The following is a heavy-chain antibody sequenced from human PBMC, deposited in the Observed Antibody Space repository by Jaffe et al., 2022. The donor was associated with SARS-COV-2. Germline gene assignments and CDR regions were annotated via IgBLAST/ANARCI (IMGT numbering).Heavy chain of an antibody. J-gene: IGHJ6*02. CDR2: IWYDGTNK. Sequence: QVQLVESGGDVVQPGRSLRLSCAASGFTFSFYGMHWVRQAPGKGLEWMTVIWYDGTNKYYADSVKGRFTISRDNSKNTLYLQMNSLRAEDTAVYYCARDIGGDYDHHYGMDVWGQGTTVTVSS. D-gene: IGHD4-17*01. CDR1: GFTFSFYG. CDR3: ARDIGGDYDHHYGMDV. V-gene: IGHV3-33*01.